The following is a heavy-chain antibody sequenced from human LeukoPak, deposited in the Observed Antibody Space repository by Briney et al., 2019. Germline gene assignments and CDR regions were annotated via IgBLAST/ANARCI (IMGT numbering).Heavy chain of an antibody. CDR3: AKSRDWFSNWFDP. V-gene: IGHV3-30*18. Sequence: GRSLRLSCAASGFTFSSYGMHWVRQAPGKGLEWVAVISYDGSNKYYADSVKGRFTISRDNSKNTLYLQMNSLRAEDTAVYYCAKSRDWFSNWFDPWGQGTLVTASS. D-gene: IGHD3-9*01. CDR1: GFTFSSYG. J-gene: IGHJ5*02. CDR2: ISYDGSNK.